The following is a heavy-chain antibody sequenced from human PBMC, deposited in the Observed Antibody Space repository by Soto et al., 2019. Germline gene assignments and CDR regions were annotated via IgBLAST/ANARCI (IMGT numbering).Heavy chain of an antibody. CDR2: IYYSGST. CDR1: GGSISSGDYY. V-gene: IGHV4-30-4*01. Sequence: QVQLQESGPGLVKPSQTLSLTCTVSGGSISSGDYYWSWIRQPPGKGLEWIGYIYYSGSTYYNPSLKSRVTISVDTSKNQFSLKLSSVTAADTAVYYCARTSSLLEWLDLFDYWGQGTLVTVSS. D-gene: IGHD3-3*01. CDR3: ARTSSLLEWLDLFDY. J-gene: IGHJ4*02.